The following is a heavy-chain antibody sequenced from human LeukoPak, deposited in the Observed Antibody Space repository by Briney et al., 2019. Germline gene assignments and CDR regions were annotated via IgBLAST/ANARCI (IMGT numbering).Heavy chain of an antibody. CDR2: IYYSGST. CDR1: GGSISSGGYY. CDR3: ARWGKYQLQNKGGFDY. D-gene: IGHD2-2*01. V-gene: IGHV4-31*03. Sequence: SQTLSLTCTVSGGSISSGGYYWSWIRQHPGKGLEWIGYIYYSGSTYYNPSLKSRVTISVDTSKNQFSLKLSSVTAADTAVYYWARWGKYQLQNKGGFDYWGQGPLVTVSS. J-gene: IGHJ4*02.